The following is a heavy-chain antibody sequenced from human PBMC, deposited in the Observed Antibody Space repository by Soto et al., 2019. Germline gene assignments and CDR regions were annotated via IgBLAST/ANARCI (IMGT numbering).Heavy chain of an antibody. CDR1: GGSISSGDYY. Sequence: PSETLSLTCTVSGGSISSGDYYWSWIRQPPGKGLEWIGYIYYSGSTYYNPSLKSRVTIAVDTSKNQFSLKLSSVTAADTAVYYCASGGSYRSSDFDYWGQGTLVTVSS. D-gene: IGHD1-26*01. V-gene: IGHV4-30-4*01. CDR3: ASGGSYRSSDFDY. J-gene: IGHJ4*02. CDR2: IYYSGST.